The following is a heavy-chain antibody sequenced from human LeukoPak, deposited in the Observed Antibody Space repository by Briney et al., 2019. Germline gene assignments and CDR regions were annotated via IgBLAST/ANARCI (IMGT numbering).Heavy chain of an antibody. V-gene: IGHV1-18*01. CDR1: GYIFTSYG. J-gene: IGHJ3*02. CDR3: AGVGHDSDAFDI. CDR2: ISAYNCNT. D-gene: IGHD2-21*02. Sequence: ASVNVSCKASGYIFTSYGIGWVRQPPGQGLEWMGWISAYNCNTNYAQKLQGRVTMTTDTTTRTAYMEMRSMRSDETAVYYCAGVGHDSDAFDIWGQGTLVTFSS.